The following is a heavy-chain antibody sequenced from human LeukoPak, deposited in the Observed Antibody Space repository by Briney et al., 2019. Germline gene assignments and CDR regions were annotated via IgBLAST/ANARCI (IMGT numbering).Heavy chain of an antibody. J-gene: IGHJ4*02. V-gene: IGHV1-2*02. CDR3: ARDKGGRYYPPDY. Sequence: ASVKVPCKTSGYTFSGYYIHWVRQAPGQGLEWMGWINPNNGDTVYEQKFQGRVTVTRDTSITTAYMELNRLKSDDTAVYYCARDKGGRYYPPDYWGQGIPVTVSS. CDR2: INPNNGDT. CDR1: GYTFSGYY. D-gene: IGHD1-26*01.